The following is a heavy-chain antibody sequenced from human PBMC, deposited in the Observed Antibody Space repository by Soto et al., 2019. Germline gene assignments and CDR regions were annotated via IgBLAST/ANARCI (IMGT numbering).Heavy chain of an antibody. D-gene: IGHD1-1*01. V-gene: IGHV1-69*01. CDR3: ARDYTT. CDR2: ILPMFSTG. J-gene: IGHJ4*02. CDR1: GGTFRRDA. Sequence: QVQLVQSGAEVKKPGSSVKVSCKAAGGTFRRDAFSWVRQAPGQGLEWMGGILPMFSTGNYAQRFQDRVTITADESTSKVYMKLSSLRTEDTAMYYCARDYTTWGQGTLVTVSS.